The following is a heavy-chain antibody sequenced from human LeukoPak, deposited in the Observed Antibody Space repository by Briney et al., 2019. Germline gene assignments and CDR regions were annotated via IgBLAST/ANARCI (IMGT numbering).Heavy chain of an antibody. CDR3: TASLWFGERIFDY. J-gene: IGHJ4*02. V-gene: IGHV3-15*01. CDR2: IKSKTCGGTT. D-gene: IGHD3-10*01. CDR1: GLTFTNFW. Sequence: GGSLRLSCVASGLTFTNFWMSWLRQAPGKGLEWVGRIKSKTCGGTTDYAAPVKGRFTISRDDSKNTLYLQMNSLETEDTAVYYCTASLWFGERIFDYWGQGTLVTVSS.